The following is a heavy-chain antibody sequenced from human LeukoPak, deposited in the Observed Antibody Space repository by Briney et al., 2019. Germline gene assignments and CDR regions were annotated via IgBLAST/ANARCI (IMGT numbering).Heavy chain of an antibody. CDR3: ARAQGGRRLQALLDY. J-gene: IGHJ4*02. CDR2: ISAYNGNT. V-gene: IGHV1-18*01. CDR1: GYTFTSYG. D-gene: IGHD3-16*01. Sequence: GASVKVSCKASGYTFTSYGISWMRQAPGQGLEWMGWISAYNGNTNYAQKLQGRVTMTTDTSTSTAYMELRSLRSDDTAVYYCARAQGGRRLQALLDYWGQGTLVTVSS.